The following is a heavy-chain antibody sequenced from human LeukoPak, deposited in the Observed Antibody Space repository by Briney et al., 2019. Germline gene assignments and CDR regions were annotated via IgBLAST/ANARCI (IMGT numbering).Heavy chain of an antibody. CDR3: ASQSTPVLPFDI. V-gene: IGHV3-66*04. J-gene: IGHJ3*02. CDR1: GFTVSSNY. CDR2: IYSAGTT. Sequence: PGGSLRLSCAASGFTVSSNYISWVRQAPGKGLVGVSVIYSAGTTYYPDSVKGRFTISRDNSKNTLYLQMNSLRVEDTAVYYCASQSTPVLPFDIWGQGTMVTVSS.